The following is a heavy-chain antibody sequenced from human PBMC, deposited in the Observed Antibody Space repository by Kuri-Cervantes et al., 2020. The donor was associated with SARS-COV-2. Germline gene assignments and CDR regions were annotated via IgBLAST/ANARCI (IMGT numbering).Heavy chain of an antibody. CDR3: ARDRSFTPDY. CDR1: GFTFSSYS. D-gene: IGHD3-10*01. Sequence: GGSLRLSCAASGFTFSSYSMNWVRQAPGKGLVWVAVISYDGSNKYYADSVKGRFTISRDNAKNSLYLQMNSLRAEDTAVYYCARDRSFTPDYWGQGTLVTVSS. CDR2: ISYDGSNK. V-gene: IGHV3-30*03. J-gene: IGHJ4*02.